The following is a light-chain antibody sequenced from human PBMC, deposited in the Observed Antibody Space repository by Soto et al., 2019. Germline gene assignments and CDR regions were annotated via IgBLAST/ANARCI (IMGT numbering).Light chain of an antibody. V-gene: IGKV3-20*01. CDR3: MQATQFPWT. Sequence: EIVLTQSPGTLSLSPGERATLNCRASQSISTSSLAWYRQKPGQAPRLLIYGAFNRATGIPDRFSGGGSGTDFTLEISRVEPEDVGVYYCMQATQFPWTFGQGTKVEVK. J-gene: IGKJ1*01. CDR1: QSISTSS. CDR2: GAF.